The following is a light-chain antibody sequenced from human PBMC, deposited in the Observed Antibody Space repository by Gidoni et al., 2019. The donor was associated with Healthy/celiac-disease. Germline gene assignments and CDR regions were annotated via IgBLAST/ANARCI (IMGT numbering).Light chain of an antibody. CDR2: WAS. V-gene: IGKV4-1*01. CDR3: QQYYSTPLT. CDR1: QSVLYSSNNKNY. Sequence: DIVMTQPPDSLAVSLGERATINCKSSQSVLYSSNNKNYLAWYQQKPGQPPKLLIYWASTRESGVPDRFSGSGSGTDFTLTISSLQAEDVAVYYCQQYYSTPLTFXQXTKLXIK. J-gene: IGKJ2*01.